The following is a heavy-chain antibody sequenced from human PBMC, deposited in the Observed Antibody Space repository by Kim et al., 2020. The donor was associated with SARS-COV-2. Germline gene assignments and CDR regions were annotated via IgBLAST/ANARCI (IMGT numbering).Heavy chain of an antibody. CDR3: TRDLSDFWSGNFDY. Sequence: GGSLRLSCAASGFTFGDYAMRWVRQAPGKGLEWVGFIRSKAYGGTTEYAASVKGRFTISRDDSKRRAYLQMNSLKTEDTAVYYITRDLSDFWSGNFDYWGPGTLVTVSP. CDR1: GFTFGDYA. CDR2: IRSKAYGGTT. D-gene: IGHD3-3*01. V-gene: IGHV3-49*04. J-gene: IGHJ4*02.